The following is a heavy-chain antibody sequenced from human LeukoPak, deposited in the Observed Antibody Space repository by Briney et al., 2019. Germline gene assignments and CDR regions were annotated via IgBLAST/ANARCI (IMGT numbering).Heavy chain of an antibody. J-gene: IGHJ4*02. CDR1: GYTFTSYG. D-gene: IGHD3-10*01. CDR3: ARALLWFGEPSHIDY. Sequence: EASVKVSCKASGYTFTSYGISWVRQAPGQGLEWMGWITAYNDNTNYAQKLQGRVTMTTDTSTSTAYMELRSLRPDDTAVYYCARALLWFGEPSHIDYWGQGTLVTASS. V-gene: IGHV1-18*01. CDR2: ITAYNDNT.